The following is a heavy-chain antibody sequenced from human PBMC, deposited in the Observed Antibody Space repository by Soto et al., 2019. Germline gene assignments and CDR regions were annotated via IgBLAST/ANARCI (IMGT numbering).Heavy chain of an antibody. D-gene: IGHD2-2*01. CDR2: ISLYSDGT. J-gene: IGHJ5*02. CDR1: GYTFSNYG. Sequence: QVQLVQSGGEVKRPGASVKVSCKTSGYTFSNYGITWVRQAPGQPLEWLGWISLYSDGTNYAQKFQGRVSITTDTSTTTAYMELRSLRSDDTAVYYCARVVPGAEAWFGRWCQGTLVTVSS. CDR3: ARVVPGAEAWFGR. V-gene: IGHV1-18*01.